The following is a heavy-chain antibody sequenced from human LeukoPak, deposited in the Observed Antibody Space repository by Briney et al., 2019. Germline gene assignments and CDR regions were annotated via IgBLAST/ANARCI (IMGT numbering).Heavy chain of an antibody. CDR3: ARDATRGGDFDY. D-gene: IGHD2-21*01. V-gene: IGHV3-7*01. J-gene: IGHJ4*02. Sequence: PGGSLRLSCVASGFTFSNYWLTWVRQTPGKGLEWVANINQDESEKYYVDSVKGRFTISRDNAKSSLYLQMSSLRAEDTAVYYCARDATRGGDFDYWGQGTLVTVSS. CDR1: GFTFSNYW. CDR2: INQDESEK.